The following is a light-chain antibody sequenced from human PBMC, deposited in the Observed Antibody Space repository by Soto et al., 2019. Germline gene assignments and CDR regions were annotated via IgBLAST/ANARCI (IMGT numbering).Light chain of an antibody. Sequence: DIQMTQSPSTLSASVGDRVTITCRASQSISSWLAWYQQKPGKAPKLLIYDASSLESGVPSRFSGSGSGTDFTPTISSLQPEDFATYYCQQYNSYSTFGQGTKVDIK. J-gene: IGKJ1*01. V-gene: IGKV1-5*01. CDR3: QQYNSYST. CDR2: DAS. CDR1: QSISSW.